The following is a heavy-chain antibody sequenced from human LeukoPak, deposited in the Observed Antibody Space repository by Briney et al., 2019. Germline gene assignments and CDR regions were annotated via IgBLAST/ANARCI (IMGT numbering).Heavy chain of an antibody. D-gene: IGHD6-13*01. V-gene: IGHV3-21*01. J-gene: IGHJ4*02. Sequence: GGSLRLSCAASGFTFSSYSMNWVRQAPGKGLEWVSSISSSSSYIYYADSVKGRITISRDNAKKLLYLQMNSLRAEDTGMYYCARGAEGIAASDSNFDYWGQGTLVSVSS. CDR1: GFTFSSYS. CDR3: ARGAEGIAASDSNFDY. CDR2: ISSSSSYI.